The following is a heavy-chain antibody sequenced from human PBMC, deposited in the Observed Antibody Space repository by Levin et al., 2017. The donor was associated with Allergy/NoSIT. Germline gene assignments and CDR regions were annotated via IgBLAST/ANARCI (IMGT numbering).Heavy chain of an antibody. CDR3: ARGQYSSSWVFYYGMDV. CDR1: GFAVSRHY. Sequence: PGGSLRLSCAASGFAVSRHYMTWVRQAPGKGLEWVSVIYSEGGTYYADSVKGRFTISRDNSKNSLYLQMNSLRAEDTAVYYCARGQYSSSWVFYYGMDVWGQGTTVTVSS. CDR2: IYSEGGT. J-gene: IGHJ6*02. D-gene: IGHD6-13*01. V-gene: IGHV3-53*01.